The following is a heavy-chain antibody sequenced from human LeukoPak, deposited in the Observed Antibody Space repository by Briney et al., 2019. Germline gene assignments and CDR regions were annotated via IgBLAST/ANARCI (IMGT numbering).Heavy chain of an antibody. D-gene: IGHD2-2*01. V-gene: IGHV1-18*01. CDR1: GYTFTNYG. CDR3: VVVVVPAALWDAFDI. Sequence: ASVKVSCKASGYTFTNYGISWVRQAPGQGLEWMGWISAYNGNTNYAQSLQGRVTMTTDTSTSTAYMELRSLRSDDTAVYYCVVVVVPAALWDAFDIWGQGTMVTVSS. CDR2: ISAYNGNT. J-gene: IGHJ3*02.